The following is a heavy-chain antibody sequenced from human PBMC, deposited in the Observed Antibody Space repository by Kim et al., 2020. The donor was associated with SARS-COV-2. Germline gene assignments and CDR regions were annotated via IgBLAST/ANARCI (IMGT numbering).Heavy chain of an antibody. CDR3: AKDRIQWLFATD. CDR1: GFTVSSYA. V-gene: IGHV3-23*01. D-gene: IGHD6-19*01. J-gene: IGHJ4*02. CDR2: ISGSGGST. Sequence: GGSLRLSCAASGFTVSSYAMSWVRQAPGKGLEWVSAISGSGGSTYYADSVKGRFTISRDNSKNTLYLQMNSLRAEDTAVYYCAKDRIQWLFATDWGQGTLVTVSS.